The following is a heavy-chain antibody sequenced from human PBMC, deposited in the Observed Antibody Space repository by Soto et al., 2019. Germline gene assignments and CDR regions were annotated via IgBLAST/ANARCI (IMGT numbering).Heavy chain of an antibody. CDR3: EREYLGYEIDF. J-gene: IGHJ4*02. CDR2: IEGDGFRT. CDR1: GVTFTNYW. V-gene: IGHV3-74*03. D-gene: IGHD5-12*01. Sequence: GRSMRLSCAASGVTFTNYWMHWVRQDPGKGLMWVSHIEGDGFRTTYADSVRDRFTISRDNAKNALYMQMHSLRAEDPAVYFWEREYLGYEIDFWGRGTLVTVSS.